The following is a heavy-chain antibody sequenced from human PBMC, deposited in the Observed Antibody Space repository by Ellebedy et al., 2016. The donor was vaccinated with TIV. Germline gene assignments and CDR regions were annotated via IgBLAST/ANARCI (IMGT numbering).Heavy chain of an antibody. CDR3: ARVFLGLPEGNAFDV. CDR2: IYHSGIT. J-gene: IGHJ3*01. V-gene: IGHV4-30-2*01. Sequence: SETLSLTXAVPAGSISSGGYSWSWIRQPPGKGLDWIGYIYHSGITSYNPSLKRRVTMSVDTSKNQFSLKLSSVTAADTAVYYCARVFLGLPEGNAFDVWGQGTTVTVSS. CDR1: AGSISSGGYS. D-gene: IGHD1-7*01.